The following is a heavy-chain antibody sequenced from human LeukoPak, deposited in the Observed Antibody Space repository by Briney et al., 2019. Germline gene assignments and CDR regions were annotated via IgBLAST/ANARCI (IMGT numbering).Heavy chain of an antibody. CDR3: AKGRGSGNFCDY. Sequence: KTGGSLRLSCAASGFTFSSYSMNWVRQAPGKGLEWVSSISSSSSYIYYADSVKGRFTISRDNAKNSLYLQMNSLRAKDTAVYYCAKGRGSGNFCDYWGQGTLVTVSS. J-gene: IGHJ4*02. V-gene: IGHV3-21*04. CDR1: GFTFSSYS. D-gene: IGHD3-10*01. CDR2: ISSSSSYI.